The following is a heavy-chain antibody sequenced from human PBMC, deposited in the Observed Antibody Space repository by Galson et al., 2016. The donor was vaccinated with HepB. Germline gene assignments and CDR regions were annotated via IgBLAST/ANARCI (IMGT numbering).Heavy chain of an antibody. CDR1: GFTFSIYW. V-gene: IGHV3-48*02. CDR2: ISDSTTTI. Sequence: SLRLSCAASGFTFSIYWMSWVRQAPGKGLEWVSFISDSTTTIYYAESVKGRFTISRDSARNSLYLQMNSLRDEDTAIYYCARDLTGADYWGQGTLVTVSS. D-gene: IGHD7-27*01. J-gene: IGHJ4*02. CDR3: ARDLTGADY.